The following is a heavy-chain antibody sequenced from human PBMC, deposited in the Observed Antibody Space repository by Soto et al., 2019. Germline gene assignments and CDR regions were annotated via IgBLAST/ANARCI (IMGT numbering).Heavy chain of an antibody. CDR3: ARDRLDDIVVVVAAAGHGVWFDP. J-gene: IGHJ5*02. D-gene: IGHD2-15*01. CDR2: ISSSSSYI. V-gene: IGHV3-21*01. CDR1: GFTFSSYS. Sequence: GGSLRLSCAASGFTFSSYSMNWVRQAPGKGLEWASSISSSSSYIYYADSVKGRFTISRDNAKNSLYLQMNSLRAEDTAVYYCARDRLDDIVVVVAAAGHGVWFDPWGQGTLVTVSS.